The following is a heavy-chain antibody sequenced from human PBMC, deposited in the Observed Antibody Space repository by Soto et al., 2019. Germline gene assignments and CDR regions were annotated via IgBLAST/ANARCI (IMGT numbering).Heavy chain of an antibody. CDR3: SAATLGNWDAFDI. J-gene: IGHJ3*02. Sequence: SSVKVSCKASGYTFTGYYMHWVRQAPGQGLEWMGWINPNSGGTNYAQKFQGWVTMTRDTSISTAYMELSRLRSDDTAVYYCSAATLGNWDAFDIWGQGTMVTVSS. D-gene: IGHD1-1*01. V-gene: IGHV1-2*04. CDR1: GYTFTGYY. CDR2: INPNSGGT.